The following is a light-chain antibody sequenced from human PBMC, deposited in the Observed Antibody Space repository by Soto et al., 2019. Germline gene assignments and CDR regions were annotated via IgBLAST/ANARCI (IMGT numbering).Light chain of an antibody. V-gene: IGLV1-44*01. CDR3: AAWDDSLNGPV. Sequence: QSVLTQPPSASGTPGQRVIISCSGSSSNLGSNSGNWYQQLPGTAPKLLIYNTYQRPLGVPDRFSGSKSGTSASLAISGLQSEDDGDYFCAAWDDSLNGPVFGGGTKVTVL. J-gene: IGLJ3*02. CDR1: SSNLGSNS. CDR2: NTY.